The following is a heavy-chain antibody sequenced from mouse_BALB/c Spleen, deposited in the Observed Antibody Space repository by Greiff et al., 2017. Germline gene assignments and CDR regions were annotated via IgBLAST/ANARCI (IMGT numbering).Heavy chain of an antibody. Sequence: VKLQESGAELMKPGASVKISCKATGYTFSSYWIEWVKQRPGHGLEWIGEILPGSGSTNYNEKFKGKATFTADTSSNTAYMQLSSLTSEDSAVYFCARYGKSPYYFDYWGQGTTLTVSS. CDR3: ARYGKSPYYFDY. V-gene: IGHV1-9*01. D-gene: IGHD1-1*01. CDR2: ILPGSGST. J-gene: IGHJ2*01. CDR1: GYTFSSYW.